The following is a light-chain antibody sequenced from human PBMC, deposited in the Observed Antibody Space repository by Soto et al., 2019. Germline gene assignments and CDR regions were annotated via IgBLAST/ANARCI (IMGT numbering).Light chain of an antibody. CDR1: QNLSHY. CDR3: QQYYGYFPT. CDR2: DVS. J-gene: IGKJ2*01. V-gene: IGKV1-5*01. Sequence: DIQMTQSPSTLSASVGDRVTITCRASQNLSHYLAWYQQKPGKAPKLLIFDVSTLEAGVPSRFGGSASGTEFTLTVSSLQPDDFATYYCQQYYGYFPTFGQGAKVEI.